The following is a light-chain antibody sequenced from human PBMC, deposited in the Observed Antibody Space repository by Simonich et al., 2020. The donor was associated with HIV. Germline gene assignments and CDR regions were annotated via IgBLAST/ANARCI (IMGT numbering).Light chain of an antibody. Sequence: DIPMSQSPSSLSASVGNIVTITCRASQCISTSLAWYQQKPGKATKLLLYAASRLERGVPSRFRGSGSGTDYTLTISSLQPEDVATYYCQQYYSTPPTFGQGTKGEIK. CDR1: QCISTS. CDR3: QQYYSTPPT. CDR2: AAS. V-gene: IGKV1-NL1*01. J-gene: IGKJ1*01.